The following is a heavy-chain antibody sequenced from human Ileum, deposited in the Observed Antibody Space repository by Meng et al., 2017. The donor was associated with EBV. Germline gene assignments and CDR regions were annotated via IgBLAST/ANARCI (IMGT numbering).Heavy chain of an antibody. J-gene: IGHJ4*02. CDR2: IKSTTDGGTT. CDR1: GFTFSNAW. CDR3: EGWRY. V-gene: IGHV3-15*01. Sequence: EVQLVESVGGLVKPGGSLRLSCAASGFTFSNAWMTWVRQAPGKGLEWVGRIKSTTDGGTTDYAAPVKGRFTISRDDSKNTLFLQMDSLKTEDTAVYYCEGWRYWGQGTLVTVSS. D-gene: IGHD2-15*01.